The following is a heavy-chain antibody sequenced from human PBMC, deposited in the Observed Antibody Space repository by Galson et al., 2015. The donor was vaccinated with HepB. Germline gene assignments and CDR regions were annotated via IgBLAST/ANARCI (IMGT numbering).Heavy chain of an antibody. J-gene: IGHJ4*02. D-gene: IGHD3-10*01. Sequence: SLRLSCAASGFTFSDYAMSWVRQAPGKGLEWVSDISGSGANTYYADSVEGRFTISRDNSKMLYMHMNSLRAEDTAVYYCAKDIDYYGSGPPKADHWGQGTQVIVSS. V-gene: IGHV3-23*01. CDR2: ISGSGANT. CDR1: GFTFSDYA. CDR3: AKDIDYYGSGPPKADH.